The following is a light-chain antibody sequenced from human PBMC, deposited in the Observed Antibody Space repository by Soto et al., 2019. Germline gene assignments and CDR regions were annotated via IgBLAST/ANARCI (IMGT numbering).Light chain of an antibody. J-gene: IGKJ4*01. V-gene: IGKV3-15*01. CDR1: QSVSSY. CDR3: QQYHHWPVT. Sequence: EIVMTQSPATLSLSPGERVTLSCGASQSVSSYLAWYQHTPGQAPRLLISGASTGATGLPSRFSGSGSGTDFTLTINSLQSEDVAVYYCQQYHHWPVTFGGGTKV. CDR2: GAS.